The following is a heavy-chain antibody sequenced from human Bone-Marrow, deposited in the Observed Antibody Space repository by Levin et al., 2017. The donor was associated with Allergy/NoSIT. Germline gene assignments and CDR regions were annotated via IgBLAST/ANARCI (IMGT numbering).Heavy chain of an antibody. CDR3: ARFAGDRNAFHI. Sequence: SCAASGFTFSDYWMHWVRQAPGKGLVWVSRINDDGTYTSYADSVKGRFSISRDNAKNTLYLQMNSLRAEDTAVYYCARFAGDRNAFHIWGQGTMVTVSS. CDR2: INDDGTYT. V-gene: IGHV3-74*01. CDR1: GFTFSDYW. D-gene: IGHD2-21*02. J-gene: IGHJ3*02.